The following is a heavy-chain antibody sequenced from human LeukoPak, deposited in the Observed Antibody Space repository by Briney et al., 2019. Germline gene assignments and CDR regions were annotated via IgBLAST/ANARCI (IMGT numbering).Heavy chain of an antibody. V-gene: IGHV3-7*01. CDR2: IKQDGSEK. J-gene: IGHJ6*04. CDR3: AELGITMIGGV. Sequence: GGSLRLSCAASRFTFSNYWMSWVRQAPGKGLEWVANIKQDGSEKYYADSVKGRFTISRDNAKNSLYLQMNSLRAEDTAVYYCAELGITMIGGVWGKGTTVTISS. D-gene: IGHD3-10*02. CDR1: RFTFSNYW.